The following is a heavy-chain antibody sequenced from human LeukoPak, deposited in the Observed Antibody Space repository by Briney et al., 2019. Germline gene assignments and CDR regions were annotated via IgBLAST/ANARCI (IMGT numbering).Heavy chain of an antibody. Sequence: PGGSLRLSCAASGFTFSGYAMSWVRQAPGKGLEWVSAISGSGGSTYYADSVKGRFTISRDNSKNTLYLQMNSLRAEDTAVYYCKPDSSGYTNLYYFDYWGQGTLVTVSS. CDR3: KPDSSGYTNLYYFDY. J-gene: IGHJ4*02. V-gene: IGHV3-23*01. D-gene: IGHD3-22*01. CDR1: GFTFSGYA. CDR2: ISGSGGST.